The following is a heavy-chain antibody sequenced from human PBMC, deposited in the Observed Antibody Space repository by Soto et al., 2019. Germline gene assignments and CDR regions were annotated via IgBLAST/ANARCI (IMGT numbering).Heavy chain of an antibody. Sequence: GGSLRLSCTAPGFTFSDYAMTWVRQAPGKGLEWVSTISGGSSVTYYGDSVKGRFTISRDNAKKTLFLHLNRLSAEDTATYYCAKVLSKNYYYPFDFWGQGTQVTVSS. J-gene: IGHJ4*02. D-gene: IGHD3-10*01. CDR2: ISGGSSVT. CDR1: GFTFSDYA. V-gene: IGHV3-23*01. CDR3: AKVLSKNYYYPFDF.